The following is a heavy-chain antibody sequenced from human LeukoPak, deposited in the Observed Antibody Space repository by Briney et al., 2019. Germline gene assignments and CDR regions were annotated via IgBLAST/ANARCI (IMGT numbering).Heavy chain of an antibody. V-gene: IGHV6-1*01. Sequence: SQTLSLTCAISGDSVSSNRAGWNWIRQSPSRGLEWLGRTYYRSKWYDDFAPSVRNRITINLDTSKNQFSLKLSSVTAADTAVYYCARYLDYGGNSRVFQHWGQGTLVTVSS. D-gene: IGHD4-23*01. CDR2: TYYRSKWYD. J-gene: IGHJ1*01. CDR1: GDSVSSNRAG. CDR3: ARYLDYGGNSRVFQH.